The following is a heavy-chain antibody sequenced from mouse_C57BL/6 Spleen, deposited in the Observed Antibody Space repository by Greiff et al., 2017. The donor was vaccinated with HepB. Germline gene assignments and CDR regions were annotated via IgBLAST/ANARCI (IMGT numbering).Heavy chain of an antibody. Sequence: VQLQQSGAELMKPGASVKLSCKATGYTFTGYWIEWVKQRPGHGLEWIGEILPGSGSTNYNEKFKGKATFTADTSSNTAYMQLSSLTTEDSAIYYCGRYPLYYYGSSGYFDVWGTGTTVTVSS. D-gene: IGHD1-1*01. CDR1: GYTFTGYW. J-gene: IGHJ1*03. V-gene: IGHV1-9*01. CDR2: ILPGSGST. CDR3: GRYPLYYYGSSGYFDV.